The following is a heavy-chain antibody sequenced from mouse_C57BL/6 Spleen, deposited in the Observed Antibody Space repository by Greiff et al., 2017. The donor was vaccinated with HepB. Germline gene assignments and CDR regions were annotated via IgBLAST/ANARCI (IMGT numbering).Heavy chain of an antibody. CDR1: GFTFSDYG. CDR3: ARPLYAMDY. J-gene: IGHJ4*01. CDR2: ISSGSSTI. V-gene: IGHV5-17*01. Sequence: EVKLVESGGGLVKPGGSLKLSCAASGFTFSDYGMHWVRQAPEKGLEWVAYISSGSSTIYYADTVNGRFTISRDNAKNTLFLQMTSLRSEDTAMYYCARPLYAMDYWGQGTSVTVSS.